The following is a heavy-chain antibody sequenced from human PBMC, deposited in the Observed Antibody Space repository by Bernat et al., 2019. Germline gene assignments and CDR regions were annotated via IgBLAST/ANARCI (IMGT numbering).Heavy chain of an antibody. V-gene: IGHV3-73*02. Sequence: VQLVESGGGLVQPGGSLKLSCAASGFTVSGSAMHWVRQASGRGLEWVGRIRNNTNNYATAYGASVKGRFTITRDDSKNTAYLQMNSLKTEDAAVYYCITTKDYYMDVWGKGTTVTVSS. CDR3: ITTKDYYMDV. CDR1: GFTVSGSA. J-gene: IGHJ6*03. D-gene: IGHD1-26*01. CDR2: IRNNTNNYAT.